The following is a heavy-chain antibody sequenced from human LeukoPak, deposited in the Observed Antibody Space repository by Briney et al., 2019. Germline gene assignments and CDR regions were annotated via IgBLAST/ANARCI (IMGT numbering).Heavy chain of an antibody. CDR3: ARGRPDFWTNFYTYSVYS. Sequence: PSETLSLTCTVSAGSISSYYWTWIRQPPGKGLEWIGYIYYSGSTNYNPSLKSRVAISLDTSKNQFSLKLSPVTAADTAIYYCARGRPDFWTNFYTYSVYSWGRATLVPVSS. D-gene: IGHD3/OR15-3a*01. V-gene: IGHV4-59*01. CDR1: AGSISSYY. CDR2: IYYSGST. J-gene: IGHJ4*02.